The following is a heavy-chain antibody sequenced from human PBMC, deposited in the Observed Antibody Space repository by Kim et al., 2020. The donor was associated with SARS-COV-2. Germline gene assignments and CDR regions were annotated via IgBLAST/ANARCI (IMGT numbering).Heavy chain of an antibody. D-gene: IGHD3-22*01. CDR3: TTGVWAYYDSSGLDY. Sequence: APVKGIFTTSRDEYKNTLYLQMNSLKTEDTAVYYCTTGVWAYYDSSGLDYWGQGTLVTVSS. V-gene: IGHV3-15*01. J-gene: IGHJ4*02.